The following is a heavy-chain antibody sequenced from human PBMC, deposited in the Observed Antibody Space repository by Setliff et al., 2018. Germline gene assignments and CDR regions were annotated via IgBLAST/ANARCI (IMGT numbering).Heavy chain of an antibody. CDR1: GFSINVYS. Sequence: PRRTLSLTCAASGFSINVYSMTWVRQAPGKGLECVSGMYGVGATFHADSVKGRFTISRDSSTNTVYLQMNSLRGDDTAVYYCARNNGNYILDPWGQGTLVTVSS. V-gene: IGHV3-23*01. J-gene: IGHJ5*02. D-gene: IGHD1-1*01. CDR3: ARNNGNYILDP. CDR2: MYGVGAT.